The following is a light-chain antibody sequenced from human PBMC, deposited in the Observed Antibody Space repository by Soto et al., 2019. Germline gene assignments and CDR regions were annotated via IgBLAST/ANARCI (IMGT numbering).Light chain of an antibody. J-gene: IGKJ1*01. Sequence: ETVLTQSPGTLSLSPGERATLFCRASQSVSSSYLAWYQQKPGQAPRLLIYGASSRATGIPDRFSGSGSGTDFTLTISRLEPEDFAGYYCQQHGSSPPSWTFGQGTTVEIK. CDR2: GAS. CDR1: QSVSSSY. V-gene: IGKV3-20*01. CDR3: QQHGSSPPSWT.